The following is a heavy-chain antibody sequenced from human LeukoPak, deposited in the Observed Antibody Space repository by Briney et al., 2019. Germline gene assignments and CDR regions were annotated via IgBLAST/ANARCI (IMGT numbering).Heavy chain of an antibody. D-gene: IGHD3-10*01. CDR1: GGPFSGYY. Sequence: SETLSLTCAVYGGPFSGYYWSWIRQPPGKGLEWIGEINHSGSTNYNPSLKSRVTISVDTSKNQFSLKLSSVTAADTAVYYRARNVRGVTDDYWGQGTLVTVSS. CDR3: ARNVRGVTDDY. V-gene: IGHV4-34*01. J-gene: IGHJ4*02. CDR2: INHSGST.